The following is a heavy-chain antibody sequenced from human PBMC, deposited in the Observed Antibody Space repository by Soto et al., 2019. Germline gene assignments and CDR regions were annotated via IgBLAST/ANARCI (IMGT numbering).Heavy chain of an antibody. Sequence: QVQLVQSGAEVKKPGSSVKVSCKASGGTFSSYAISWVRQAPGQGLEWMGGIIPISGTANYAQKFQGRVTITEGESTSTAYMELSRLRSEDTAVYYCARSEGSSTSLEIYYYYYYGMDVWGQGTTVIVSS. CDR3: ARSEGSSTSLEIYYYYYYGMDV. J-gene: IGHJ6*02. CDR2: IIPISGTA. CDR1: GGTFSSYA. D-gene: IGHD2-2*01. V-gene: IGHV1-69*01.